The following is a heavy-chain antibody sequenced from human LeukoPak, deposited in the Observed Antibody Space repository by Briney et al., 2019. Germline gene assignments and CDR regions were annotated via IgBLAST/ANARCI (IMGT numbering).Heavy chain of an antibody. CDR3: VRDLLGSGSTTAYLHH. CDR1: GFSFSDYS. Sequence: GGSLRLSCTASGFSFSDYSMNWVRQAPGKGLEWVSSISRRSRHVYYAGSVKGRFTISRDNAWNSLYLQMNSLRAEDMAVYFCVRDLLGSGSTTAYLHHWGQGTLATVSS. V-gene: IGHV3-21*01. D-gene: IGHD1-1*01. J-gene: IGHJ1*01. CDR2: ISRRSRHV.